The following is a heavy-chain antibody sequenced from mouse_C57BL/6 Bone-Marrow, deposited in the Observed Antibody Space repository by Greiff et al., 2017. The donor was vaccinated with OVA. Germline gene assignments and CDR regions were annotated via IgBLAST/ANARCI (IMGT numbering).Heavy chain of an antibody. CDR3: AIRSWFDY. V-gene: IGHV1-64*01. Sequence: VQLQQPGAELVKPGASVKLSCKASGYTFTSYWMHWVKQRPGQGLEWIGMIHPNSGSTNYNEKFKSKATLTADKSSRTAYMQLSSLTSEDSAVYYCAIRSWFDYWGQGTTLTVSS. CDR1: GYTFTSYW. J-gene: IGHJ2*01. CDR2: IHPNSGST.